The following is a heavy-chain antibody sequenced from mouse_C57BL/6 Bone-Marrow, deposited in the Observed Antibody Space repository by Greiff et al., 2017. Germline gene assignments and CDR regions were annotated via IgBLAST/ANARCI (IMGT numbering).Heavy chain of an antibody. D-gene: IGHD2-1*01. Sequence: QVHVKQSGAELVKPGASVKLSCKASGYTFTSYWMQWVKQRPGQGLEWIGEIDPSDSYTNYNQKFKGKATLTVDTSSSTAYMQLSSLTSEDSAVYYCARGRGNYGGFAYWGQGTLVTVSA. CDR2: IDPSDSYT. J-gene: IGHJ3*01. CDR1: GYTFTSYW. CDR3: ARGRGNYGGFAY. V-gene: IGHV1-50*01.